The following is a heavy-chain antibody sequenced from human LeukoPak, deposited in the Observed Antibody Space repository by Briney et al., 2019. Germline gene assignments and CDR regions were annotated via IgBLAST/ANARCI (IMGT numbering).Heavy chain of an antibody. J-gene: IGHJ4*01. Sequence: GGSLRLSCAASGFTFSSYAMSWVRQAPGKGLEWVSAISGSGGSTYYADSVKGRFTISRDNSKNTLYLQMNSLRAEDTAVYYCAKDPFGYSSGWPPTFDYWGHGTLVTVSS. V-gene: IGHV3-23*01. CDR3: AKDPFGYSSGWPPTFDY. D-gene: IGHD6-19*01. CDR2: ISGSGGST. CDR1: GFTFSSYA.